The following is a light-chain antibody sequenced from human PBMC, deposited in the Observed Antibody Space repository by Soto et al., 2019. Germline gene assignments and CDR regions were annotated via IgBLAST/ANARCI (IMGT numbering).Light chain of an antibody. CDR3: HSRA. V-gene: IGKV1-5*01. CDR2: DAS. J-gene: IGKJ5*01. CDR1: QTISRW. Sequence: IQLTQNPSTWSSSFGDQVTITCRASQTISRWLAWYQQKPGRAPKLLIYDASTLESGVPSMFSGSGSETEFTLTISRLQPDDFATSFCHSRAFGQGTRLEIK.